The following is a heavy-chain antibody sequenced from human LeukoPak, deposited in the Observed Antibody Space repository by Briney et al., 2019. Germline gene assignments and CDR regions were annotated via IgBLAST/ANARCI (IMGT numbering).Heavy chain of an antibody. D-gene: IGHD4-17*01. Sequence: ASVKVSCKASGYTFTSYGISWVRQAPGQGLEWMGWISAYNGNTNYAQKFQGRVTMTRDTSISTAYMELSRLRSDDTAVYYCASLKAHGDYGYYWGQGTLVTVSS. J-gene: IGHJ4*02. V-gene: IGHV1-18*01. CDR1: GYTFTSYG. CDR3: ASLKAHGDYGYY. CDR2: ISAYNGNT.